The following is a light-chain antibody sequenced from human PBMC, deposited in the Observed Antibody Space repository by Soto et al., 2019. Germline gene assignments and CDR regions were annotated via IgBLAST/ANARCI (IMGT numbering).Light chain of an antibody. CDR2: SDN. V-gene: IGLV1-44*01. J-gene: IGLJ1*01. CDR3: AAWDDSLNGYV. Sequence: SVLTQSPSASRTPGQRVTISCSGSSSNIGSNTVNWYHQLPGTAPKLLIYSDNQRPSGVPDRFSGSKSGTSASLAISGLQSEDEADYYCAAWDDSLNGYVFASGTKVTVL. CDR1: SSNIGSNT.